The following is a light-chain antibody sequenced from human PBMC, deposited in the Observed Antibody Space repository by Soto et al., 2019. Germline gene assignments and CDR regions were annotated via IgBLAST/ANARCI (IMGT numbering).Light chain of an antibody. CDR1: QSVSSY. V-gene: IGKV3-11*01. Sequence: EIVLTQSPATLSLSPGERATLSCRASQSVSSYLAWYQQKPGQAPRLLLYDASNRATGIPARFSGSGSGTDFTLTISSLGPEECAVYYCQKRSNWPLDFGSGTKVDIK. J-gene: IGKJ3*01. CDR2: DAS. CDR3: QKRSNWPLD.